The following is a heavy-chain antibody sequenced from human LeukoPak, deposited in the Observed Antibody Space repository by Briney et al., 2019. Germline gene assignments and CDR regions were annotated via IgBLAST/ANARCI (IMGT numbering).Heavy chain of an antibody. D-gene: IGHD2-2*01. Sequence: GASVKVSCKASGYTFTSYGISWVRQAPGQGLEWMGWISAYNGNTNYAQKLQGRVTMTTDTSTSTAYMELRSLRSDDTAVYYCARSPLPAATYNWFDPWGQGTLVTVSS. J-gene: IGHJ5*02. CDR3: ARSPLPAATYNWFDP. CDR1: GYTFTSYG. CDR2: ISAYNGNT. V-gene: IGHV1-18*01.